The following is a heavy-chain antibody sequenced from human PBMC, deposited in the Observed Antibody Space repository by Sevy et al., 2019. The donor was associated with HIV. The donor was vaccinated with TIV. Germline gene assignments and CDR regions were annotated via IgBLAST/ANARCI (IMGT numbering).Heavy chain of an antibody. CDR2: IIPIFGTA. CDR3: ASPGAWLRLDYGMDV. V-gene: IGHV1-69*13. Sequence: ASVKVSCKASGGTFSSYAISWVRQAPGQGLEWMGGIIPIFGTANYAQKFQGRVTITADESTSTAYMELSSLRSEETAVYYCASPGAWLRLDYGMDVWGQGTTVTVSS. CDR1: GGTFSSYA. J-gene: IGHJ6*02. D-gene: IGHD5-12*01.